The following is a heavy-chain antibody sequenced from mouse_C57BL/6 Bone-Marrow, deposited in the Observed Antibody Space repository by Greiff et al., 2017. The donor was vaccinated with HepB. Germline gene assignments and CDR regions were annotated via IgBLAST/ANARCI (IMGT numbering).Heavy chain of an antibody. V-gene: IGHV1-74*01. Sequence: FQLQQPGAELVKPGSSVQVSFKASCYTFTRYWMHWVLQRPGPGLEWIVRIHPSDSDTNYNQKFKGKATLTVDKSSSTAYMQRSSLTSEDSAVYYCAQYGDGYYEVMDYWGQGTSVTVSS. CDR3: AQYGDGYYEVMDY. CDR2: IHPSDSDT. J-gene: IGHJ4*01. D-gene: IGHD2-3*01. CDR1: CYTFTRYW.